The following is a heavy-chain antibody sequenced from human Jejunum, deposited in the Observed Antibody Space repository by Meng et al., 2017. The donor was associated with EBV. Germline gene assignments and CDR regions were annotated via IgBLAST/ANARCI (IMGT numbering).Heavy chain of an antibody. Sequence: QVQRVQSGAEVKKPGASVKVSCKASGYDCINAGISWVRQAPGQGLEWMGWISVYRGNTNYAQRFQDRVTLTTNTSTSTVYMELRSLTSDDTAAYYCARDRSNSDYWGQGTLVTVSS. D-gene: IGHD5-24*01. V-gene: IGHV1-18*01. CDR3: ARDRSNSDY. CDR1: GYDCINAG. J-gene: IGHJ4*02. CDR2: ISVYRGNT.